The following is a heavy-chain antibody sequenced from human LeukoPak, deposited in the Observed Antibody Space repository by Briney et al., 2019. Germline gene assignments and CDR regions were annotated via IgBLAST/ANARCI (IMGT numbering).Heavy chain of an antibody. J-gene: IGHJ4*02. V-gene: IGHV1-69*13. CDR2: IIPIFGTS. D-gene: IGHD6-19*01. CDR3: ARDSDSSGSLVFVY. CDR1: GGTFSSYA. Sequence: SVKVSCKASGGTFSSYAISWVRQAPGQGLEWMEGIIPIFGTSNYAQKFQGRVTITADESTSTAYMELSRLRSEHTAVYYCARDSDSSGSLVFVYWGQRTLVTVSS.